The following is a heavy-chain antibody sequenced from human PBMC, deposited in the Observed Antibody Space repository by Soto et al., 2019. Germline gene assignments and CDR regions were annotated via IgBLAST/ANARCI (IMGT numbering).Heavy chain of an antibody. V-gene: IGHV3-7*01. CDR2: IKQDGSEK. Sequence: PGGSLRLSCAASGFTFSSYWMSWVRQAPGKGLEWVANIKQDGSEKYYVDSVKGRFTISRDNAKNSLYLQMNSLRAEDTAVYYCARADSPSLAYYGMDVWGQGTTVTVSS. CDR1: GFTFSSYW. CDR3: ARADSPSLAYYGMDV. D-gene: IGHD4-4*01. J-gene: IGHJ6*02.